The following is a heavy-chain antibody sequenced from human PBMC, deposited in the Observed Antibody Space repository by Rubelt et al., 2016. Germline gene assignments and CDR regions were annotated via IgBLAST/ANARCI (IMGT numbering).Heavy chain of an antibody. J-gene: IGHJ4*02. D-gene: IGHD5-18*01. CDR3: ATDGVDTATDPFYGPSDY. CDR2: IYYSGST. V-gene: IGHV4-39*07. Sequence: PPGKGLEWIGSIYYSGSTYYNPSLKSRVTISVDTSKNQFSLKLSSVTAADTAVYYCATDGVDTATDPFYGPSDYWGQGTLVTVSS.